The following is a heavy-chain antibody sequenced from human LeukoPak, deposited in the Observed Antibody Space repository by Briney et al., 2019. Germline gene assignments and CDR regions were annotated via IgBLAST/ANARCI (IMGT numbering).Heavy chain of an antibody. J-gene: IGHJ4*02. D-gene: IGHD6-19*01. CDR1: GGSINSGGYY. CDR3: ARTGAVAAQKRSYFDY. Sequence: SETLSLTCTVSGGSINSGGYYWSWIRQHPGKGLEWIVYVYYSGSTYYNPSLKSRVTISVDTSKNQFSLKLSSVTAADTAVYYCARTGAVAAQKRSYFDYWGQGTLVTVSS. V-gene: IGHV4-31*03. CDR2: VYYSGST.